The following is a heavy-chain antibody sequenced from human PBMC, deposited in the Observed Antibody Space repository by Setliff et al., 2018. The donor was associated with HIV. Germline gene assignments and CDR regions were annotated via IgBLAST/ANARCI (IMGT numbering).Heavy chain of an antibody. CDR2: VYNSGST. V-gene: IGHV4-59*08. J-gene: IGHJ3*01. CDR3: ARRGFNMLMGMDVFDL. D-gene: IGHD3-10*02. CDR1: GGSTSSYY. Sequence: PSETLSLTCTVSGGSTSSYYWSWIRQPPGKGLEGSGYVYNSGSTNYNPSLKSRVTISVDTSKNQFSLKLSSVTAADTAVYYCARRGFNMLMGMDVFDLWGPGTMVTVSS.